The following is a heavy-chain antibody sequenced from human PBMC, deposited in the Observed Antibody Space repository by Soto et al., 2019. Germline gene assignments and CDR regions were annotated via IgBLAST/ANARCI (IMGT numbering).Heavy chain of an antibody. J-gene: IGHJ6*03. CDR2: INPSGGTT. Sequence: ASVKVSCKASGFTFTSYYMHWVRQAPEQGLEWMGIINPSGGTTTYAQNFQDRVTMTRDTSTSTVYMELSSLRSEDTAVYFCAMRSTEGAYYYMDVWGKGTTVTSP. CDR3: AMRSTEGAYYYMDV. CDR1: GFTFTSYY. D-gene: IGHD2-2*01. V-gene: IGHV1-46*03.